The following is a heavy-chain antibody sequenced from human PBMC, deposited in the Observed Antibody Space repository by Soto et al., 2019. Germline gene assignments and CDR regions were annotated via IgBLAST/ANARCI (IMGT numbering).Heavy chain of an antibody. D-gene: IGHD6-6*01. CDR3: ARVVSSSIQYHFDY. Sequence: SETLSLTCTVSGGSISSGGYYWSWIRQHPGKGLEWIGYIYYSGSTYYNPSLKSRVTISVDTSKNQFSLKLSSVTAADTAVYYCARVVSSSIQYHFDYWGQGTLVTVSS. CDR1: GGSISSGGYY. J-gene: IGHJ4*02. CDR2: IYYSGST. V-gene: IGHV4-31*03.